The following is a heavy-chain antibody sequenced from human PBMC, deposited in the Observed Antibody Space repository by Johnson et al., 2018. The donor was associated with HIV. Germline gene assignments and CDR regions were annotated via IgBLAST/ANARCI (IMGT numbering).Heavy chain of an antibody. Sequence: VQLVESGGGLVQPGGSLRLSCAASGFTVSRNYMTWVRQAPGKGLEWVSVIYGGGNTYYADSVKGRFTISRDNSKNTLYLQMNSLRAEDTAVYYCAKVAVATAAGGVALDIWGQGTMVTVSS. CDR2: IYGGGNT. V-gene: IGHV3-66*01. D-gene: IGHD6-13*01. CDR1: GFTVSRNY. J-gene: IGHJ3*02. CDR3: AKVAVATAAGGVALDI.